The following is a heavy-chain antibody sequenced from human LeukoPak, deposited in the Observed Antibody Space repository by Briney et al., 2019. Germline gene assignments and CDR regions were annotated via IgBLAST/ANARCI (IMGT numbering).Heavy chain of an antibody. CDR3: VRHDGRGGATMGAFDS. Sequence: SETLSLTCTVSAASFISSSHHWGWIRQSPGKGLEWIGTVYYGRTTYYNPSLDGRVTISLGTSANHFSLQLNSVTAADTAVYYCVRHDGRGGATMGAFDSWGQGSLVTVSS. V-gene: IGHV4-39*01. CDR2: VYYGRTT. D-gene: IGHD5-12*01. CDR1: AASFISSSHH. J-gene: IGHJ5*01.